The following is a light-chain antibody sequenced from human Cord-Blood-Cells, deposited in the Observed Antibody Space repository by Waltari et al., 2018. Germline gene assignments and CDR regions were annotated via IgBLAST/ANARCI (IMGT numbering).Light chain of an antibody. CDR3: QKYNSAPPWT. CDR1: QGISNY. V-gene: IGKV1-27*01. CDR2: AAS. J-gene: IGKJ1*01. Sequence: DIQLTQSPSSLSASVGERVPLPCRASQGISNYLAWYQQKPGKVPKLLIYAASTLQSGVPSRFSGSGSGTDFTLTISSLQPEDVATYYCQKYNSAPPWTFGQGTKVEIK.